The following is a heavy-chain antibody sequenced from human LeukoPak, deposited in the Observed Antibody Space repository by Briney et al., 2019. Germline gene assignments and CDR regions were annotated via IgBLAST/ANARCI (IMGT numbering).Heavy chain of an antibody. CDR2: MYSSGST. CDR3: AKVPWIVGATNPFDY. D-gene: IGHD1-26*01. CDR1: GGSISSYY. V-gene: IGHV4-4*07. J-gene: IGHJ4*02. Sequence: SETLSLTCTVSGGSISSYYWSWIRQSAGKGLEWIGRMYSSGSTNYNPSLKSRVTMSVDTSKNQFSLKLSSVTAADTAVYYCAKVPWIVGATNPFDYWGQGTLVTVSS.